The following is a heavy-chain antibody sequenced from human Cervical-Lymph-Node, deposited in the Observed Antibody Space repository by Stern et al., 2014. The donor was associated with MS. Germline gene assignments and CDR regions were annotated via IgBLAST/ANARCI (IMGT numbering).Heavy chain of an antibody. Sequence: QVTLRESGPALVKPTETLTLTCDFSGFSLNTGTMSVAWIRQAPGKALEWIAVIDLDYDKFYSSSLKTRLTLSKDHSKNQVVLTMTKVSPVDTATYYCARMRGANPHYFDHWGQGILVVVSS. CDR3: ARMRGANPHYFDH. D-gene: IGHD2-8*01. J-gene: IGHJ4*02. V-gene: IGHV2-70*13. CDR2: IDLDYDK. CDR1: GFSLNTGTMS.